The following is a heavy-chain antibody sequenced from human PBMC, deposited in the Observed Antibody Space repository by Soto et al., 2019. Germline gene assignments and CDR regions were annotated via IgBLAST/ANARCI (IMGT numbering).Heavy chain of an antibody. J-gene: IGHJ3*01. CDR3: VRDDAFDL. Sequence: EVQLVESGGGLVQPGRSLRLSCAASRFTFDAYPMHWVRQAPGKGLEWVAGLAWDGGSIEYVDSVEGRFTISRDNAKNSLYLQMSSLRDEDTALYYCVRDDAFDLWGQGTQVTVSS. CDR2: LAWDGGSI. CDR1: RFTFDAYP. V-gene: IGHV3-9*01.